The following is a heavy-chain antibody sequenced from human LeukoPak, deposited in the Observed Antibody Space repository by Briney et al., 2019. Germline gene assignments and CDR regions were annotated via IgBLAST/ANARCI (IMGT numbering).Heavy chain of an antibody. CDR3: ARGGIAAALNWFDP. D-gene: IGHD6-13*01. V-gene: IGHV1-8*03. CDR2: MNPNSGNT. Sequence: ASVKVSCKASGYTFTSYDINWVRQATGQGLEWMGWMNPNSGNTGYAQKFQGRVTIARNTSISTAYMELSSLRSEDTAVYYCARGGIAAALNWFDPWGQGTLVTVSS. J-gene: IGHJ5*02. CDR1: GYTFTSYD.